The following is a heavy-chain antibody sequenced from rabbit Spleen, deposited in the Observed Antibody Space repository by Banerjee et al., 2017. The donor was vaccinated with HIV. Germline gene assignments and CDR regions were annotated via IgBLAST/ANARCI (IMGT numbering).Heavy chain of an antibody. V-gene: IGHV1S40*01. D-gene: IGHD4-1*01. CDR2: IEGGSSAFS. CDR1: GVSFSSNHY. CDR3: ARDLVAVIGWNFNL. J-gene: IGHJ4*01. Sequence: QSLEESGGDLVKPGASLTLTCTASGVSFSSNHYMCWVRQAPGKGLEWIACIEGGSSAFSYFASWAKGRFTISKTSSTTVTLQMTSLTAADTATYFCARDLVAVIGWNFNLWGQGTLVTVS.